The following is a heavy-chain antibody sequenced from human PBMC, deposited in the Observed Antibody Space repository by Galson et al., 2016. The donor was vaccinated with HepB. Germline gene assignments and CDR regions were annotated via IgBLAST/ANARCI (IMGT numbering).Heavy chain of an antibody. Sequence: SLRLSCAASGFSFSSYGMQWVRQAPAKGLEWVALIWYDGSDKYYADSVKGRFTISRDNSKNTVYPQMNSLRADDTAVYYCAKDSVSSGYFLGAFDYWGQGTPVTVSS. D-gene: IGHD3-22*01. CDR1: GFSFSSYG. CDR2: IWYDGSDK. CDR3: AKDSVSSGYFLGAFDY. J-gene: IGHJ4*02. V-gene: IGHV3-33*06.